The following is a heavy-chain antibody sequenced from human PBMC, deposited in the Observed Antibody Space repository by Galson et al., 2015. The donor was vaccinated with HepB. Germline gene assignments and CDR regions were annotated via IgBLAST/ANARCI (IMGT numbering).Heavy chain of an antibody. D-gene: IGHD4-17*01. CDR3: AATVTTGRGYYGMDV. V-gene: IGHV3-23*01. CDR2: ISGSGVNT. CDR1: GFTFSNYA. J-gene: IGHJ6*02. Sequence: SLRLSCAASGFTFSNYAMTWVRQAPGKGLEWVSGISGSGVNTYYADSVKGRLTISRDNSKNTLYLQMNSLRAEDTAVYYCAATVTTGRGYYGMDVWGQGTTVTVSS.